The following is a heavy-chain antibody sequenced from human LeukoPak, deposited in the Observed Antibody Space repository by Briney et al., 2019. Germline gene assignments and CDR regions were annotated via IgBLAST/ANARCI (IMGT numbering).Heavy chain of an antibody. CDR2: INSDGSST. D-gene: IGHD5-18*01. Sequence: GGSLRLSCAASGFTFSSYWMHWVRQAPGKGLVWVSRINSDGSSTSYADSVKGRFTISRDNAKNTLYLQMNSLRAGDTAVYYCARVGSYGFDRVFDYWGQGTLVTVSS. CDR3: ARVGSYGFDRVFDY. CDR1: GFTFSSYW. J-gene: IGHJ4*02. V-gene: IGHV3-74*01.